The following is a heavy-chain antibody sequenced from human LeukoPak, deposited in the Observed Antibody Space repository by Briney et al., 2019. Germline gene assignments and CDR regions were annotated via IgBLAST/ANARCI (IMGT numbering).Heavy chain of an antibody. CDR3: AKGGVTTAFDI. CDR2: IYSGGST. D-gene: IGHD4-17*01. J-gene: IGHJ3*02. CDR1: GLTVSSNY. Sequence: GGSLRLSCAASGLTVSSNYMSWVRQAPGKGLEWVSVIYSGGSTYYADSVKGRFTISRDNSKNTLYLQMNSLRAEDTAVYYCAKGGVTTAFDIWGQGTMVTVSS. V-gene: IGHV3-53*01.